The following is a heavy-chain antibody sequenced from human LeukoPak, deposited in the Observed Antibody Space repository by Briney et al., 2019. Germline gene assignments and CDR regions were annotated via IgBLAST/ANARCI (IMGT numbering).Heavy chain of an antibody. CDR3: TTGIDDEGGY. V-gene: IGHV3-15*07. CDR2: IKTNAEGGTL. J-gene: IGHJ4*02. CDR1: GFTYSNVW. Sequence: TGGSLSLSCAASGFTYSNVWMNWVRQAPGKGLEWVGRIKTNAEGGTLDYTAPVKGRFTISRDDSKNTLYLQMDSLEVEDTGMYYCTTGIDDEGGYWGQGTLVTVSS. D-gene: IGHD3-3*02.